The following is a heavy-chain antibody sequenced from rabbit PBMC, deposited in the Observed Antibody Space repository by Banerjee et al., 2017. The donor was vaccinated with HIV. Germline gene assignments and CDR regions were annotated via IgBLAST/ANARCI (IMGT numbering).Heavy chain of an antibody. V-gene: IGHV1S45*01. CDR1: GFTISSNA. J-gene: IGHJ5*01. D-gene: IGHD1-1*01. CDR3: ARDGVDGHNYYPDWLDL. Sequence: QEQLEESGGDLVKPEGSLTLTCTASGFTISSNAMCWVRQAPGKGLEWIGCMNAGSGGTWYASWAKGRFTISKISSTTVTLQMTSLTVADTATYFCARDGVDGHNYYPDWLDLWARAPSSPS. CDR2: MNAGSGGT.